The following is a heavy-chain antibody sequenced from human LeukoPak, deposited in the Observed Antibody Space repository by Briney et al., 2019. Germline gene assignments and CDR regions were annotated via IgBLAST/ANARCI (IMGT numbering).Heavy chain of an antibody. V-gene: IGHV3-23*01. CDR2: VSGNGDTK. Sequence: GGSLRLSCAASGFYFTDYAMSWARQAPGKGLEWLSAVSGNGDTKDYVDTVKGRFTISRDNSRNTVHLQIDNLRTEDTAVYYCARGSTSTAPGWVYWGHGTPVTVSS. CDR1: GFYFTDYA. D-gene: IGHD2-21*02. CDR3: ARGSTSTAPGWVY. J-gene: IGHJ4*01.